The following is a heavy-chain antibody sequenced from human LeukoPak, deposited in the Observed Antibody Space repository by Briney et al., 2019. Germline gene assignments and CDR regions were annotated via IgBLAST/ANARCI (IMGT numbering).Heavy chain of an antibody. J-gene: IGHJ3*02. CDR3: ARDLYDAFDI. Sequence: PETLSLTCTVSGGSISSYYWSWIRQPPGKGLEWIGYIYYSGSTNYNPSLKSRVTISVDTSKNQFSLKLSSVTAADTAVYYCARDLYDAFDIWGQGTMVTVSS. CDR2: IYYSGST. V-gene: IGHV4-59*01. CDR1: GGSISSYY.